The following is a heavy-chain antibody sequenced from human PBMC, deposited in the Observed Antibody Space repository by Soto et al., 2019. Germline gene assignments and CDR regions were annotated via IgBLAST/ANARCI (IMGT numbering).Heavy chain of an antibody. Sequence: PSEILSLTCTVSGGSISSYYYSWIRQPPGKGLEWIGYIYYSGSTSYNPSLKSRVTISVDTSKNQFSLKLSSVTAADTAVYYCARHGYYYFYMDVWGKGTTVTV. V-gene: IGHV4-59*08. J-gene: IGHJ6*03. CDR1: GGSISSYY. CDR2: IYYSGST. CDR3: ARHGYYYFYMDV.